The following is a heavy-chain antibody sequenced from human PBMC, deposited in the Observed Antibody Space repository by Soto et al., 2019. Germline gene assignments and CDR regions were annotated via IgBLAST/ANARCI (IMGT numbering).Heavy chain of an antibody. CDR2: ISSSSSTI. D-gene: IGHD2-15*01. J-gene: IGHJ3*01. V-gene: IGHV3-48*01. Sequence: GGSLRLSCAASGFTFSSYSMNWVRQAPGKGLEWVSYISSSSSTIYYADSVKGRFTISRDNAKNSLYLQMNSLRAEDTAVYYCARVSQVVGIEGYCSGGSCYSGVWGQGTMVTVSS. CDR3: ARVSQVVGIEGYCSGGSCYSGV. CDR1: GFTFSSYS.